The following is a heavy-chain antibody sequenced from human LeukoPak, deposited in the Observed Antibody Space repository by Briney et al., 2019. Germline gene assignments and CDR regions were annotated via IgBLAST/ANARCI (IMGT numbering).Heavy chain of an antibody. Sequence: GSSVKVSCKASGGTFSSYAISWVRQAPGQGLEWMGRIIPILGIANYAQKFQGRVTITADKSTSTAYMELRSLRSDDTAVYYCARRGQYYYDSTAYYYDDYWGQGTLVTVSS. CDR1: GGTFSSYA. V-gene: IGHV1-69*04. CDR2: IIPILGIA. D-gene: IGHD3-22*01. J-gene: IGHJ4*02. CDR3: ARRGQYYYDSTAYYYDDY.